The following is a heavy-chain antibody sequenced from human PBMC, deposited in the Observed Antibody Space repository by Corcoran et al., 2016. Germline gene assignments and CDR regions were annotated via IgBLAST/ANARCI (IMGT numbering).Heavy chain of an antibody. CDR3: ARGYYDILTGYYNAQVDY. V-gene: IGHV3-48*02. Sequence: EVQLVESGGGLVQPGGSLRLSCAASGFTFSSYSMNWVRQAPGKGLEWVSYISSSSSTIYYADSVKGRFTISRDNAKNSLYLQMNSLRDEGTAVYYCARGYYDILTGYYNAQVDYWGQGTLVTVSS. CDR1: GFTFSSYS. J-gene: IGHJ4*02. D-gene: IGHD3-9*01. CDR2: ISSSSSTI.